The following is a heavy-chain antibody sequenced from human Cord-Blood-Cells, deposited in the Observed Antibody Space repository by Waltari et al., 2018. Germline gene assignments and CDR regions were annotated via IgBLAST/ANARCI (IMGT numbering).Heavy chain of an antibody. CDR1: GYTFTSYG. V-gene: IGHV1-18*04. CDR2: ISAYNDNT. CDR3: ARVVELGLLDYYYYYMDV. J-gene: IGHJ6*03. D-gene: IGHD2-21*02. Sequence: QVQLVQSGAEVKKPGASVKVSYKASGYTFTSYGISWVRQAPGQGLEWMGWISAYNDNTNDAQKLQGRVTMTTDTSTSTAYMELRSLRSDDTAVYYCARVVELGLLDYYYYYMDVWGKGTTVTVSS.